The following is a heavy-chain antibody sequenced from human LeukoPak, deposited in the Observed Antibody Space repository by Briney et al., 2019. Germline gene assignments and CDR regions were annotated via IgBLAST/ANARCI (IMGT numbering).Heavy chain of an antibody. CDR2: IYHSGST. Sequence: PSETLSLTCAVSGYSISSGYYWGWIRPPPGKGLEWIGSIYHSGSTYYNPSLKSRVTISVDTSKNQFSLKLSSVTAADTAVYYCARALVEMATMGDAFDIWGQGTMVTVSS. CDR3: ARALVEMATMGDAFDI. V-gene: IGHV4-38-2*01. J-gene: IGHJ3*02. CDR1: GYSISSGYY. D-gene: IGHD5-24*01.